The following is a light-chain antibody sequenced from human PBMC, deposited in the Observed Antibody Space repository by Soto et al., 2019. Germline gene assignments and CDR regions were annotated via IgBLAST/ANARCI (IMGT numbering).Light chain of an antibody. CDR1: QSVSSY. V-gene: IGKV3-15*01. J-gene: IGKJ1*01. CDR2: AAS. CDR3: QQYNIWWA. Sequence: DIVLTQSPATLSLSPGERATLSCRASQSVSSYLAWYQQKPGQAPRLLIYAASTRATGIPARFSGGGSGTEFTLTISSLQSEHFAVYYCQQYNIWWAFGQGTKVDI.